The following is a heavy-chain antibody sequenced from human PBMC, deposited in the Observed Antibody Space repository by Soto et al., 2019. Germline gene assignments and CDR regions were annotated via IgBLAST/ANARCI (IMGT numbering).Heavy chain of an antibody. J-gene: IGHJ6*02. D-gene: IGHD2-8*02. V-gene: IGHV4-31*03. CDR2: IYDSGST. CDR3: ARSIKVVSNMGV. Sequence: QVQLQESGPGLVKPSQTLSLTCTVSGGSISSGGYYWSWIRQHPGKGLEWIGSIYDSGSTYYNPSLKSRLTIPVDTSKNQFSLKLSSVTAADTAVYYCARSIKVVSNMGVWGQGTTVTVSS. CDR1: GGSISSGGYY.